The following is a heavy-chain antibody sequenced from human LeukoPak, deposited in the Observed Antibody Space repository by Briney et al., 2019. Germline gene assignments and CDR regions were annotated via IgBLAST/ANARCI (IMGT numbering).Heavy chain of an antibody. Sequence: SETLSLTCAVYGGSFSGYYWSWIRQPPGKGLEWIGEINHSGSTNYNPSLKSRVTISVDTSKNPFSLKLSSVTAADTAVYYCARSGSSWSPITYWGQGTLVTVSS. D-gene: IGHD6-13*01. J-gene: IGHJ4*02. CDR1: GGSFSGYY. V-gene: IGHV4-34*01. CDR3: ARSGSSWSPITY. CDR2: INHSGST.